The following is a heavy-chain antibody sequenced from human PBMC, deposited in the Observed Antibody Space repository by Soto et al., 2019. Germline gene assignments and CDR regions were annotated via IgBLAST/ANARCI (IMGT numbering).Heavy chain of an antibody. CDR1: GFTFSSYG. D-gene: IGHD2-15*01. J-gene: IGHJ4*02. Sequence: QVQLVESGGGVVQPGRSLRLSCAASGFTFSSYGMHWVRQAPGKGLEWVAVISYDGSNKYYADSVKGRFTTSRDNSKNTLYLQMNSLRAEDTAVYYCAKADYSQTYFDYWGQGTLVTVSS. V-gene: IGHV3-30*18. CDR3: AKADYSQTYFDY. CDR2: ISYDGSNK.